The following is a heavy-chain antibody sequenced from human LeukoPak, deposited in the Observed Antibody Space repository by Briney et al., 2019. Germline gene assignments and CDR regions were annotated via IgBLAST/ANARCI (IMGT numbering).Heavy chain of an antibody. J-gene: IGHJ1*01. D-gene: IGHD4-23*01. CDR1: GFTFSSYA. CDR2: ISYDGSNK. V-gene: IGHV3-30*04. Sequence: GGSLRLSCAASGFTFSSYAMHWVRQAPGEGLEWVAVISYDGSNKYYADSVKGRFTISRDNSKNTLYLQMNSLRAEDTAVYYCARVATVVTQTEYFQHWGQGTLVTVSS. CDR3: ARVATVVTQTEYFQH.